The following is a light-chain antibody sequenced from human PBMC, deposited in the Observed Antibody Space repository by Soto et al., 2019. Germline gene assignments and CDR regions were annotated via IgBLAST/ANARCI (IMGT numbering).Light chain of an antibody. CDR3: CSDAGSSVV. CDR1: SSDVAGYNY. CDR2: DVS. Sequence: QSALTQPRSVSGSPQQSVTISCTGTSSDVAGYNYVSWYHQHAGRAPTLMIYDVSKRPSGVPDRFAVSKSGNTASLTISGLKAEDEADYYGCSDAGSSVVFGGGTTVTV. V-gene: IGLV2-11*01. J-gene: IGLJ2*01.